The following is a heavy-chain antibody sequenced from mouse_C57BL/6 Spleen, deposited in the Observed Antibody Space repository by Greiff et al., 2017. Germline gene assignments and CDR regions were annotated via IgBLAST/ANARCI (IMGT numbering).Heavy chain of an antibody. J-gene: IGHJ2*02. CDR3: ERPYDYGSSYFDY. D-gene: IGHD1-1*01. CDR2: INPKNGGN. Sequence: EVQLQQSGPELVKPGASVKISCKASGYTFTDYYMNWVKQSHGESLEWIGDINPKNGGNTDNKNVKGKATLTVDKSYSTDYMEIRSMPSEDYSVYYCERPYDYGSSYFDYWGQGTSLTVSS. CDR1: GYTFTDYY. V-gene: IGHV1-26*01.